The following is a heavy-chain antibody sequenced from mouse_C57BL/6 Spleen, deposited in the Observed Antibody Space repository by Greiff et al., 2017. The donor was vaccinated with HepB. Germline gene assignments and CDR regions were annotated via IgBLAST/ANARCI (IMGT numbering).Heavy chain of an antibody. D-gene: IGHD2-10*01. J-gene: IGHJ4*01. Sequence: EVQLVESGGGLVQPGGSLKLSCAASGFTFSDYYMYWVRQTPEKRLEWVAYISNGGGSTYYPDTVKGRFTISRDNAKNTLYLQMSRLKSEDTAMYYCASSYSGAMDYWGQGTSVTVSS. CDR3: ASSYSGAMDY. CDR2: ISNGGGST. V-gene: IGHV5-12*01. CDR1: GFTFSDYY.